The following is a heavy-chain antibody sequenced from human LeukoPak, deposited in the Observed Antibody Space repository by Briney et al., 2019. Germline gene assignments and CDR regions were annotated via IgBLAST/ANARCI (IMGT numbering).Heavy chain of an antibody. CDR2: IIGSGGSP. D-gene: IGHD3-3*01. J-gene: IGHJ4*02. CDR3: PKVGHSLEWCPDY. V-gene: IGHV3-23*01. Sequence: PGGSLRLSCAASGFTFRSYALTGVRKAPGKGLEWVSAIIGSGGSPYYADSVKGRFTISRDNSKNTLYLKVTSRRAKATAVYNFPKVGHSLEWCPDYGGQGPLVSLSS. CDR1: GFTFRSYA.